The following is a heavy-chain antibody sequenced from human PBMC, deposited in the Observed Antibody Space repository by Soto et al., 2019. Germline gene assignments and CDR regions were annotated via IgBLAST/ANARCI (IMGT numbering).Heavy chain of an antibody. CDR1: GFTFSTYW. CDR2: INQDGSEK. J-gene: IGHJ4*02. V-gene: IGHV3-7*01. Sequence: GGSLRLSCAASGFTFSTYWMEWVRQTPGEGLEWVANINQDGSEKNYVDSVKGRFTIYRDNAKNSLYLQMSSLTADDSALYYCSRSLNSWGQGTLVTVSS. CDR3: SRSLNS.